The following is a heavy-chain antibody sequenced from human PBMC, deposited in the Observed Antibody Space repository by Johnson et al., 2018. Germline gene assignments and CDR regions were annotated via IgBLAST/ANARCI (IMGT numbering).Heavy chain of an antibody. CDR1: GFTFSSYG. J-gene: IGHJ1*01. CDR2: ISYDGSNK. Sequence: QVQLVESGGGVVQPGRSXRLSCAASGFTFSSYGMHWVRQAPGKGLEWVAVISYDGSNKYYADSVKGRFTISRDNSKNTLYLQMNSLRAEDTAVYYCARDHYSSKETFQHWGQGTLVTVSS. CDR3: ARDHYSSKETFQH. V-gene: IGHV3-30*03. D-gene: IGHD6-13*01.